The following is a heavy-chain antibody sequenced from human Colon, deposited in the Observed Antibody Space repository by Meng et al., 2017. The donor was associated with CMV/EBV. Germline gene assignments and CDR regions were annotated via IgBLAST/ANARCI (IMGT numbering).Heavy chain of an antibody. D-gene: IGHD1-7*01. V-gene: IGHV3-74*01. CDR3: VRVSGTGSTWRDY. Sequence: GESLKISCAASGFSINGYAMSWVRQAPGKGLEWVSRINTDGSSTDYADAVKGRFTISRDNAKNILYLQMNSLRAEDTAVYFCVRVSGTGSTWRDYWGQGTLVTVSS. CDR1: GFSINGYA. CDR2: INTDGSST. J-gene: IGHJ4*02.